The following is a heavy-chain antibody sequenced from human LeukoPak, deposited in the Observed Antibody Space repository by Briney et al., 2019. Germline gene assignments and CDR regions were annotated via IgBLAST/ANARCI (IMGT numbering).Heavy chain of an antibody. CDR3: ARDSEIQSIAVARD. J-gene: IGHJ4*02. CDR1: GGSISSGGYY. V-gene: IGHV4-31*03. Sequence: SQTLSLTCTVSGGSISSGGYYWSWIRQHPGKGLEWIGYIYYSGSTYYNPSLKSRVTISVDTSKNQFSLKLSSVTAADTAVYYCARDSEIQSIAVARDWGQGTLVTVSS. CDR2: IYYSGST. D-gene: IGHD6-19*01.